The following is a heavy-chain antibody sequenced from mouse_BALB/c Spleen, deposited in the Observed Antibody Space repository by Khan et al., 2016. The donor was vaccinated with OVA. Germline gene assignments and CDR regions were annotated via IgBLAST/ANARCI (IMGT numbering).Heavy chain of an antibody. J-gene: IGHJ3*01. CDR1: GFTFSTYA. Sequence: EVELVESGGDLVKPGGSLKLSCSASGFTFSTYAMSWVRQTPEKRLEWVATISSGGDNIFYPDSGKGRFTISRDNAKNTLYLQMSSVRSEDTAMYYCARHNYGPFAYWGQGTLVTVSA. CDR2: ISSGGDNI. V-gene: IGHV5-9-3*01. D-gene: IGHD1-1*01. CDR3: ARHNYGPFAY.